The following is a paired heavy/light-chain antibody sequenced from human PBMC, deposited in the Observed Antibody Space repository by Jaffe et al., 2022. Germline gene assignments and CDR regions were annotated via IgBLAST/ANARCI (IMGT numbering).Light chain of an antibody. V-gene: IGLV3-9*01. Sequence: SYELTQPLSVSVALGQTARITCGGNNIGSKNVHWYQQKPGQAPVLVIYRDSNRPSGIPERFSGSNSGNTATLTISRAQAGDEADYYCQVWDSSTAFGGGTKLTVL. J-gene: IGLJ2*01. CDR2: RDS. CDR3: QVWDSSTA. CDR1: NIGSKN.
Heavy chain of an antibody. V-gene: IGHV1-69*05. Sequence: QVQLVQSGAEVKKPGSSVKVSCKASGGTFSSYAISWVRQAPGQGLEWMGGIIPIFGTANYAQKFQGRVTITTDESTSTAYMELSSLRSEDTAVYYCARGILMTTVTTSVGYYFDYWGQGTLVTVSS. CDR1: GGTFSSYA. CDR3: ARGILMTTVTTSVGYYFDY. J-gene: IGHJ4*02. CDR2: IIPIFGTA. D-gene: IGHD4-17*01.